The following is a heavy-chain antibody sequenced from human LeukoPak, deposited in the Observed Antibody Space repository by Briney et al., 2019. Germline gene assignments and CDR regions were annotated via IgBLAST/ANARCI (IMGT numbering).Heavy chain of an antibody. CDR2: ISSSGSTI. Sequence: GGSLRLSCAASGFTFSDYYMSWIRQAPGKGLEWVSYISSSGSTIYYADSVKGRFTISRDNAKNSLYLQMNSLRAEDTAVYYCARDVRIVVVPAAIPNPYNWFDPWGQGTLVTVSS. V-gene: IGHV3-11*01. CDR3: ARDVRIVVVPAAIPNPYNWFDP. CDR1: GFTFSDYY. D-gene: IGHD2-2*01. J-gene: IGHJ5*02.